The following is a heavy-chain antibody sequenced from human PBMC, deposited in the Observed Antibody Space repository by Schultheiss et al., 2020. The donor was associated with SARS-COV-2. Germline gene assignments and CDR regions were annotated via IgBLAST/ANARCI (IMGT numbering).Heavy chain of an antibody. J-gene: IGHJ6*02. V-gene: IGHV3-30*01. CDR2: ISYDGSNK. CDR1: GFTFSSYA. Sequence: GGSLRLSCAASGFTFSSYAMHCVRQAPGKGLEWVAVISYDGSNKYYADSVKGRFTISRDNSKNTLYLQMNSLRAEDTAVYYCARDPRIAARPRYYYGMDVWGQGTTVTVSS. D-gene: IGHD6-6*01. CDR3: ARDPRIAARPRYYYGMDV.